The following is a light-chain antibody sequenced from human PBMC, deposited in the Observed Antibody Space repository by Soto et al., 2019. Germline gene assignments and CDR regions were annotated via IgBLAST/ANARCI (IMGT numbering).Light chain of an antibody. V-gene: IGKV1-39*01. CDR1: QSISTY. Sequence: DIQMTQSPSSLSASVGDRVTITCRASQSISTYLNWYQKKPGKAPKLLIYAASTLQSGVPSRFSGSGSGTDFRLTITSLEPEDIATFYCQQSSTTPRTFGQRANVDFK. CDR3: QQSSTTPRT. J-gene: IGKJ1*01. CDR2: AAS.